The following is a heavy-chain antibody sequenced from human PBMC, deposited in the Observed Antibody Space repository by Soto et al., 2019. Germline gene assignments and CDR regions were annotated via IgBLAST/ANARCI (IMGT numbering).Heavy chain of an antibody. CDR3: ARHVLYCSDTSHCAYGMDV. J-gene: IGHJ6*02. D-gene: IGHD2-2*01. CDR2: IYYSGST. Sequence: SETLSLTCTVSGGSISSYYWSWIRQPPGKGLEWIGYIYYSGSTNYNPSLKSRVTISVDTSKNQFSLKLSSVTAADTAVYYCARHVLYCSDTSHCAYGMDVWGQGTTVTVYS. CDR1: GGSISSYY. V-gene: IGHV4-59*08.